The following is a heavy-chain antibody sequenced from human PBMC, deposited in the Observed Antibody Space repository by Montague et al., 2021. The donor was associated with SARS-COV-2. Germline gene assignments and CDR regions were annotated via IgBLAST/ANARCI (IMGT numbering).Heavy chain of an antibody. CDR1: GDSISSYY. CDR2: IYYTGSA. V-gene: IGHV4-59*08. CDR3: ARHEGVVVAATYTGLSVHPGWFDP. J-gene: IGHJ5*02. D-gene: IGHD2-15*01. Sequence: SETLSLTCSVSGDSISSYYWSWIRQSPGRGLDWIGHIYYTGSAKYNPSLKSRVSISVDTSRRQFSLKLSSVTAADTAVYYCARHEGVVVAATYTGLSVHPGWFDPWGQGTLVTVSS.